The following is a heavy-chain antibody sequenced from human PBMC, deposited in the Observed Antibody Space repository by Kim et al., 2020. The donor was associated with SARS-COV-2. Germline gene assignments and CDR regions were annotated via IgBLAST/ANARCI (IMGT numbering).Heavy chain of an antibody. D-gene: IGHD3-10*01. V-gene: IGHV3-13*04. J-gene: IGHJ6*02. CDR2: IGTAGDT. Sequence: GGSLRLSCAASGFTFSSYDMHWVRQATGKGLEWVSAIGTAGDTYYPGSVKGRFTISRENAKNSLYLQMNSLRAGDTAVYYCARVRGGWFGVYGMDVWGQGTTVTVSS. CDR3: ARVRGGWFGVYGMDV. CDR1: GFTFSSYD.